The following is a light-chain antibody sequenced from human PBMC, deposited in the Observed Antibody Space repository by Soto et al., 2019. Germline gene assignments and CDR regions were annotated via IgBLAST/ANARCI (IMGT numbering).Light chain of an antibody. J-gene: IGKJ4*01. CDR2: AAS. V-gene: IGKV1-39*01. Sequence: DVQLTQSPSPLSASVGDRVSISCRASRAITNHLTWYQQKPGKAPILRVYAASTLETGVPSRFSGSGSGTHFTLTIDNLQPEDVATYFCRQKYITPLTSGGGTKVDIK. CDR1: RAITNH. CDR3: RQKYITPLT.